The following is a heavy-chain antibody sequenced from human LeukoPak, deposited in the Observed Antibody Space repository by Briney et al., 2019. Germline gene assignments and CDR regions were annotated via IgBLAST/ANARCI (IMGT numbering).Heavy chain of an antibody. CDR1: GGSISSYY. J-gene: IGHJ4*02. Sequence: SETLSLTCTVSGGSISSYYWSWLRQPPGKGLEWIGHIYSTGSTTYSPSLKSRVIMSADTSKNQFSLKVTSMTAADTAVYYCARHRPEGSYPLDSWGQGALVTVSS. CDR3: ARHRPEGSYPLDS. V-gene: IGHV4-59*08. CDR2: IYSTGST.